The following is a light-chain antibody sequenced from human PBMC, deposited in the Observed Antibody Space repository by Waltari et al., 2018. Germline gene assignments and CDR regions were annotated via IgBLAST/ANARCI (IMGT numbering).Light chain of an antibody. V-gene: IGLV2-8*01. J-gene: IGLJ3*02. CDR3: SSYAGDSTWV. CDR1: GSDVGGYNY. Sequence: QSALTQPPSASGSPGQSVTISCTGTGSDVGGYNYVSWFQQHPGTPPNLILFEVTTRPSGVPVRFSGSRSDSTASLTVSGLQSEDEADYFCSSYAGDSTWVFGTGTRLTVL. CDR2: EVT.